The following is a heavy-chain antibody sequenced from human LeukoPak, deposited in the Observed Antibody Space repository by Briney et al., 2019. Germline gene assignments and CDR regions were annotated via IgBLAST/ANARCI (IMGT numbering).Heavy chain of an antibody. J-gene: IGHJ6*03. V-gene: IGHV3-23*01. CDR1: GFTFSDYA. CDR3: AKNERAGPFDYYYYMDV. CDR2: ISASGGST. D-gene: IGHD1-1*01. Sequence: GGSLRLSCAASGFTFSDYAMSWVRQAPGKGLEWVSAISASGGSTYYADSVKGRFTISRDNSKNTLYLQMNSLRAEDTAVYYCAKNERAGPFDYYYYMDVWGKGTTVTVSS.